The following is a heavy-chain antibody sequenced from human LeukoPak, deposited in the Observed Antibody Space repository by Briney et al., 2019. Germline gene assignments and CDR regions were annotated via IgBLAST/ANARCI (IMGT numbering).Heavy chain of an antibody. CDR2: ITGTGGHT. CDR1: GFTFSSYA. V-gene: IGHV3-23*01. Sequence: GGSLRLFCAASGFTFSSYAMSWVRQAPGKGLEWVSAITGTGGHTYYVASVQGRFTVSRDNSRNTLYLQMSSLRGEDSAIYYCAKVRDTREWYKDAFDVWGQGTRVTVSS. CDR3: AKVRDTREWYKDAFDV. J-gene: IGHJ3*01. D-gene: IGHD3-3*01.